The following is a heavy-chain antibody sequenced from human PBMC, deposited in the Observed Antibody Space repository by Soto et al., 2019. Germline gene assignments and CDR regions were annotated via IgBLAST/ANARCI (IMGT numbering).Heavy chain of an antibody. J-gene: IGHJ4*02. CDR3: ASSFIRDTAMSPFDY. CDR1: GGSISSYY. V-gene: IGHV4-59*08. D-gene: IGHD5-18*01. CDR2: IYYSGST. Sequence: SETLSLTCTVSGGSISSYYWSWIRQPPGKGLEWIGYIYYSGSTNYNPSLKSRVTISVDTSKTQFSLKLSSVTAADTAVYYCASSFIRDTAMSPFDYWGQGALVTVSS.